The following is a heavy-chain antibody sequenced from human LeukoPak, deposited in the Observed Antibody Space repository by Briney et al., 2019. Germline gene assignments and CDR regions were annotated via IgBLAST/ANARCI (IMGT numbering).Heavy chain of an antibody. Sequence: GGSLRLSCAASGFTFSSKWMSWVRQAPGKGLEWVGNIQPDGSEQYPVDSVKGRFTISRDNARNSLFLQMNSLRVEDTAVYYCASQSYARSDPWGQGTLVTVSS. D-gene: IGHD3-16*01. J-gene: IGHJ5*02. CDR3: ASQSYARSDP. CDR2: IQPDGSEQ. CDR1: GFTFSSKW. V-gene: IGHV3-7*01.